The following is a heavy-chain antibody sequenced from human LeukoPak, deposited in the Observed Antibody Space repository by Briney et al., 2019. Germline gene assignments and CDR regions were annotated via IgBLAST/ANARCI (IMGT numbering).Heavy chain of an antibody. CDR3: ARERDFWSGYYFDY. D-gene: IGHD3-3*01. V-gene: IGHV4-39*07. CDR1: GGSISSSSYY. CDR2: IYTSGST. J-gene: IGHJ4*02. Sequence: SETLSLTCTVSGGSISSSSYYWGWIRQPPGKGLEWIGSIYTSGSTNYNPSLKSRVTMSVDTSKNQFSLKLSSVTAADTAVYYCARERDFWSGYYFDYWGQGTLVTVSS.